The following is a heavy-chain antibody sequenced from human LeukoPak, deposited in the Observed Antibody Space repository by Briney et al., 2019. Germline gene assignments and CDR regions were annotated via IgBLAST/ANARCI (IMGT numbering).Heavy chain of an antibody. D-gene: IGHD6-13*01. CDR3: AKGVSSSWYRPEGNWFDP. CDR1: GFTFSSYA. J-gene: IGHJ5*02. Sequence: PGGSLRLSCAASGFTFSSYAMSWVRQAPGKGLEWVSAISGSGGSTYYADSVKGRFTISRDNSKNTLYLQMNSLRAEDTAAYYCAKGVSSSWYRPEGNWFDPWGQGTLVTVSS. CDR2: ISGSGGST. V-gene: IGHV3-23*01.